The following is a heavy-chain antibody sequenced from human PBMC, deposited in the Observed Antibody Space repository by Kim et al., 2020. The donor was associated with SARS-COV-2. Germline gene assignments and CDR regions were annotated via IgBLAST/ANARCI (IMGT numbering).Heavy chain of an antibody. J-gene: IGHJ6*02. CDR2: INTNTGNP. V-gene: IGHV7-4-1*02. D-gene: IGHD3-10*01. Sequence: ASVKVSCKASGYTFTSYAMNWVRQAPGQGLEWMGWINTNTGNPTYAQGFTGRFVFSLDTSVSTAYLQISSLKAEDTAVYYCARGEVLLWFGPSRAHYYYGMDVWGQGTTVTVSS. CDR1: GYTFTSYA. CDR3: ARGEVLLWFGPSRAHYYYGMDV.